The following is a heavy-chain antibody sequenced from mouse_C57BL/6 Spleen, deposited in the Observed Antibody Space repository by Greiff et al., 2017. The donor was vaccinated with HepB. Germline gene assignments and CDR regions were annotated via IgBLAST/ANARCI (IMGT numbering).Heavy chain of an antibody. D-gene: IGHD2-3*01. J-gene: IGHJ2*01. CDR1: GFNIKDDY. CDR3: THYDGYYGYFDY. V-gene: IGHV14-4*01. Sequence: EVQLVESGAELVRPGASVKLSCTASGFNIKDDYMHWVKQRPEQGLEWIGWIDPENGDTEYASKFQGKATITADTSSNTAYLQLSSLTSEDTAVYYCTHYDGYYGYFDYWGQGTTLTVSS. CDR2: IDPENGDT.